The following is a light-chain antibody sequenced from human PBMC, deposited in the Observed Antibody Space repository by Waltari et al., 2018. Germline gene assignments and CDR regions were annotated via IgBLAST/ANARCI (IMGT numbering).Light chain of an antibody. Sequence: DIQMTQSPSSLSASVGDRVTITCRASQSISTYLNWFQQKPGEAPKLLIYAASSLQGGVPSRFSGSGSGTDVTLIITSLQPEDFATYFCQQSYSSLYTFGQGTKLEI. V-gene: IGKV1-39*01. CDR2: AAS. J-gene: IGKJ2*01. CDR3: QQSYSSLYT. CDR1: QSISTY.